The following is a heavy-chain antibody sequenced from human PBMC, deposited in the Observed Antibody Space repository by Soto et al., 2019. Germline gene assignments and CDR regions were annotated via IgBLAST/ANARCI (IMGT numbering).Heavy chain of an antibody. CDR3: AKRGVDTFGLSY. V-gene: IGHV3-74*01. CDR2: INTDGSST. Sequence: EVQLVESGGGLVQPGGALSLSCAVSGFTFSSFWMHWVRHAPGEGLVWVSRINTDGSSTSYADSVKGRFTISRDNAKNTLYLQMNSLRVEDTAMYYCAKRGVDTFGLSYWGQGTLVTVSS. CDR1: GFTFSSFW. J-gene: IGHJ4*02. D-gene: IGHD3-10*01.